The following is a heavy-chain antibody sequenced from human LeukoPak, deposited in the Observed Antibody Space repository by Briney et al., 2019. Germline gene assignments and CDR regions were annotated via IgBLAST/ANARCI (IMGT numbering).Heavy chain of an antibody. D-gene: IGHD6-19*01. J-gene: IGHJ4*02. CDR1: GFTFSSYW. V-gene: IGHV3-74*01. Sequence: GGSLRLSCAASGFTFSSYWMSWVRQAPGKGLVWVAHINTDGRTTTYADSVKGRFTVARDNAKNTLYLEMNRLRAEDTAVYYCAKESRNNSGYYRDYWGQGTLVTVSS. CDR3: AKESRNNSGYYRDY. CDR2: INTDGRTT.